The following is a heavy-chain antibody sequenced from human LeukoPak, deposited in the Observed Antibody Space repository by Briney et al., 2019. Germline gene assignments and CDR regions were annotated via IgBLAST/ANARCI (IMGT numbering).Heavy chain of an antibody. CDR3: ARLKYYDSTGYSPGYYMDV. CDR2: IYITGST. Sequence: SETLSLTCSVAGGSIINYYWSWTRQSAGTGLEWVGRIYITGSTTYNPSLQSRLSMSVDTSKNQFSLRLRSVSAADTAVYYCARLKYYDSTGYSPGYYMDVWGKGITVTVSS. J-gene: IGHJ6*03. D-gene: IGHD3-22*01. V-gene: IGHV4-4*07. CDR1: GGSIINYY.